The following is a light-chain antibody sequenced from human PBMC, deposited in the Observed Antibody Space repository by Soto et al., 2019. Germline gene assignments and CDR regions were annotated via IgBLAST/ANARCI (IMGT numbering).Light chain of an antibody. Sequence: EIVLTQFTATLSVSPGESATLSRRASQSVSSYLAWYQQKPGQAPRLLIYDASNRATGIPARFSGSGSGTDFTLTISSLEPEDFAVYYCQQRSNWPLTFGQGTKVDIK. CDR1: QSVSSY. CDR3: QQRSNWPLT. J-gene: IGKJ1*01. CDR2: DAS. V-gene: IGKV3-11*01.